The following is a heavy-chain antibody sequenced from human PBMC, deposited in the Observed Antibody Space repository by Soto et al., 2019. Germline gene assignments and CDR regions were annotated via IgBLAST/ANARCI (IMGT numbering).Heavy chain of an antibody. V-gene: IGHV3-23*01. J-gene: IGHJ4*02. CDR1: GFPFNNYP. Sequence: GGSLRLSCAASGFPFNNYPMNGVRQAPGKGLEWVATISGTGGSTYYADSVKGRFTISRDNSKNTLYLQMNSLRVEDTAVYYCAKDRLGGNFDYWGQGTQVTVSS. CDR3: AKDRLGGNFDY. CDR2: ISGTGGST.